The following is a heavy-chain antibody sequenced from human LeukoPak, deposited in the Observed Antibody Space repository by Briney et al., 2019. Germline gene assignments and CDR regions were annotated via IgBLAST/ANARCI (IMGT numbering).Heavy chain of an antibody. D-gene: IGHD5-18*01. CDR2: ISGSGGST. V-gene: IGHV3-23*01. Sequence: GGSLRLSCAASGFTYSRYAMSRVRQAPGKGLEWVSGISGSGGSTYYADSVMGLFTISRYNSNNTLYLQINSLRAEVTAVYYCSKDVRVTPSGWFDPWGQGTLVTVSS. CDR3: SKDVRVTPSGWFDP. J-gene: IGHJ5*02. CDR1: GFTYSRYA.